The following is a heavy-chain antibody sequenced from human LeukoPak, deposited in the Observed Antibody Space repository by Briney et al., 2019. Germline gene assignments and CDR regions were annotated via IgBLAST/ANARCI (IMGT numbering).Heavy chain of an antibody. CDR1: GSSISSGVYY. J-gene: IGHJ4*02. CDR3: ARTYCSGGSCYYFDY. V-gene: IGHV4-31*03. D-gene: IGHD2-15*01. CDR2: IYYSGST. Sequence: PSETLSLTCTVSGSSISSGVYYWSWIRQHPGKGLEWIGYIYYSGSTYYNPSLKSRITISVDTSKNQFSLKLSSVTAADTAVYYCARTYCSGGSCYYFDYWGQGTLVTVSS.